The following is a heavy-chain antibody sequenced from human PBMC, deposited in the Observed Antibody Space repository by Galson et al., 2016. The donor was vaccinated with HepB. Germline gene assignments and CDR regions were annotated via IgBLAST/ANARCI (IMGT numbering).Heavy chain of an antibody. J-gene: IGHJ6*02. CDR1: GFTFSVYG. CDR2: TWYDEINK. Sequence: SLRLSCAASGFTFSVYGMHWVRQAPGKGLEWVAVTWYDEINKYYADSVKGRFTISRDYSKNTLCLQMNSLRVDDTAVYYCARASQPYCSGTSCYAGYYHYYGIDVWGQGTTVTVSS. V-gene: IGHV3-33*01. D-gene: IGHD2-2*01. CDR3: ARASQPYCSGTSCYAGYYHYYGIDV.